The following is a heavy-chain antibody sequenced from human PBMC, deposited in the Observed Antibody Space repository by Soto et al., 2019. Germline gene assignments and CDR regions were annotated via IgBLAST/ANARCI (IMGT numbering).Heavy chain of an antibody. Sequence: EVQLLESGGGLVQPGGSLRLSCAASGFTFSSYAMSWVRQAPGKGLEWVSAISGSGGSTYYADSVKGRYTISRNNSKNALYLQMNSLRAEDTAVYYFAKDWGAAAGFDYWGQGTLVTVSS. CDR2: ISGSGGST. CDR3: AKDWGAAAGFDY. J-gene: IGHJ4*02. CDR1: GFTFSSYA. D-gene: IGHD6-13*01. V-gene: IGHV3-23*01.